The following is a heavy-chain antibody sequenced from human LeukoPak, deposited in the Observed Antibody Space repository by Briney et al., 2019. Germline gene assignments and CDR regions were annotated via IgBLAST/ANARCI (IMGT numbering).Heavy chain of an antibody. CDR2: ISGSGIK. J-gene: IGHJ3*02. D-gene: IGHD2-8*01. V-gene: IGHV3-48*03. Sequence: GGSLRLSCAASRFTFSSYEMNWVRQAPGKGLEWVSYISGSGIKHYADSVKGRFTISRDNAKNSLYLQMNSLRVEDAAVYYCAREDTGVAFDIWGQGTTVTV. CDR3: AREDTGVAFDI. CDR1: RFTFSSYE.